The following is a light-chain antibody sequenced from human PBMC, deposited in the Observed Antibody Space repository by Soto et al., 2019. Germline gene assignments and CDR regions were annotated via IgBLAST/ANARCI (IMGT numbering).Light chain of an antibody. CDR1: QSVSSSY. Sequence: EIVLTQSPGTLSLSPGERATLSCRASQSVSSSYLAWYQPKPGQAPRLLIYGASSRATGIPDRFSGSGSGTDFTLTISRLEPEDFAVYYCQQYGSSPPGLTFGGGTKVDIK. J-gene: IGKJ4*01. CDR3: QQYGSSPPGLT. V-gene: IGKV3-20*01. CDR2: GAS.